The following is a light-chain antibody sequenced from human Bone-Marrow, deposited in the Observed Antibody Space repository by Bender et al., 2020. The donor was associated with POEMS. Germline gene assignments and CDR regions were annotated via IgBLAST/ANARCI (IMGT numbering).Light chain of an antibody. CDR1: NIGSKS. CDR2: DDS. V-gene: IGLV3-21*02. J-gene: IGLJ1*01. Sequence: SYVLTQPPSVSVAPGQTATFTCGGNNIGSKSVHWYQQKPGQAPVLVVYDDSDRPSGIPERFSGSKSGNTASLTISGLQADDEAEYYCCSYAVGRSYVFGTGTKVTVL. CDR3: CSYAVGRSYV.